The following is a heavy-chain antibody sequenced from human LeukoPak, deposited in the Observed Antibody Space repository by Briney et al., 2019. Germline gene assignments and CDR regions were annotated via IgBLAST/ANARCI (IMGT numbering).Heavy chain of an antibody. J-gene: IGHJ4*02. Sequence: SETLSLTCTVSGVSISSGGYYWSWIRQHPGKGLEWIGYIYYSGSTYYNPSLKSRVTISVDTSKNQFSLKLSSVTAADTAVYYCARATRYFDWSHFDYWGQGTLVTVSS. CDR1: GVSISSGGYY. CDR2: IYYSGST. D-gene: IGHD3-9*01. CDR3: ARATRYFDWSHFDY. V-gene: IGHV4-31*03.